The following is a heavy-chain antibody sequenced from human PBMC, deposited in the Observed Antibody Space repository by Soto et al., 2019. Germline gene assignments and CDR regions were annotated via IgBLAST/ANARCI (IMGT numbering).Heavy chain of an antibody. Sequence: SETLSLTCAVYPGSFSHYYWHCIRQSTGQGLEETGKIKPIGSSNYSPSLRSRVFVSVDMCKSQFSLWLTYATAADTAVYYCAGGGSSDWQVALDIWDQETMGAVSS. CDR1: PGSFSHYY. D-gene: IGHD6-19*01. J-gene: IGHJ3*02. CDR3: AGGGSSDWQVALDI. V-gene: IGHV4-34*01. CDR2: IKPIGSS.